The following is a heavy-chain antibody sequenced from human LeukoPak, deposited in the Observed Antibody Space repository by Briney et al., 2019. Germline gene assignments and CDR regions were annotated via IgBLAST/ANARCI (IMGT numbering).Heavy chain of an antibody. J-gene: IGHJ6*03. CDR1: GFTFYNYA. CDR2: ISYDGSNK. CDR3: ARERSVSGWYVYYYMDV. Sequence: GGSLRLSCAASGFTFYNYAMYWVRQAPGKGLEWVAVISYDGSNKFYTDSVKGRFTISRDNSKNTLYLQMNSLRAEDTAVYYCARERSVSGWYVYYYMDVWGKGTTVTVSS. D-gene: IGHD6-19*01. V-gene: IGHV3-30*14.